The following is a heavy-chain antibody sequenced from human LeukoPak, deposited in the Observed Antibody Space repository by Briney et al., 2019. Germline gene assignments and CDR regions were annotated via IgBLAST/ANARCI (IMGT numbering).Heavy chain of an antibody. V-gene: IGHV3-23*01. CDR3: ARVTYYYASGSLAVYYFDY. D-gene: IGHD3-10*01. J-gene: IGHJ4*02. CDR1: GFTFSTYA. Sequence: GGSLRLSCAASGFTFSTYAMSWVRQAPGKGLEWVSAIGGSGASTYHADSVKGRFTISRDNSKNTLYLQMNSLRAEDTAVYYCARVTYYYASGSLAVYYFDYWGQGTLVTVSS. CDR2: IGGSGAST.